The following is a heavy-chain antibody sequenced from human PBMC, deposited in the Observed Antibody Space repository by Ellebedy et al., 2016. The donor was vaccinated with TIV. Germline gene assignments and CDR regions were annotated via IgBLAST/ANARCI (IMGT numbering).Heavy chain of an antibody. CDR2: IKQDGSEK. J-gene: IGHJ4*02. Sequence: GESLKISCAASGFTFTTLWMSWVRQAPGKGLEWVANIKQDGSEKFYVDSVKGRFTISRDSAKNSLYLQMNSLRAEDTAVYYCTRENWYIDYWGQGTLVTVSS. CDR1: GFTFTTLW. V-gene: IGHV3-7*04. CDR3: TRENWYIDY. D-gene: IGHD1-1*01.